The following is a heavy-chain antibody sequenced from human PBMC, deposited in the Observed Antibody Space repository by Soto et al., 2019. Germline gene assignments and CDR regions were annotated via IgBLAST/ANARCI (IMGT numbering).Heavy chain of an antibody. Sequence: GASVKVSCKASGYTFTSYDINWVRQATGQGLEWMGWMNPESGNIGYAQKFQGRVTMTRNTSISTAYMDLIGLRSDDTAVYYCASFVRHPLPTLYFWGQGTMVPVSS. CDR3: ASFVRHPLPTLYF. D-gene: IGHD2-15*01. CDR1: GYTFTSYD. CDR2: MNPESGNI. J-gene: IGHJ4*02. V-gene: IGHV1-8*01.